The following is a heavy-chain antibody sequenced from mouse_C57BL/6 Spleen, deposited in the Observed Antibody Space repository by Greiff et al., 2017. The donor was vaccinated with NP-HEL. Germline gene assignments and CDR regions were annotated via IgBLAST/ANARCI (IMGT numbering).Heavy chain of an antibody. D-gene: IGHD2-12*01. V-gene: IGHV1-52*01. Sequence: VQLQQPGAELVRPGSSVKLSCKASGYTFTSYWMHWVKQRPIQGLEWIGNIDPSDSETHYNQKFKDKATLTVDKSSSTAYMQLSSLTSEDSAVYYCATLRRGDYYAMDYWGQGTSVTVSS. CDR1: GYTFTSYW. J-gene: IGHJ4*01. CDR3: ATLRRGDYYAMDY. CDR2: IDPSDSET.